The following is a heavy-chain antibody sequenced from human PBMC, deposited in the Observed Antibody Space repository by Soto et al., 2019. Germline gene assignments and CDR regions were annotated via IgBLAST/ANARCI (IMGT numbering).Heavy chain of an antibody. CDR3: GGGAYFSDY. J-gene: IGHJ4*02. CDR1: GFSFSSYG. D-gene: IGHD3-16*01. Sequence: QVQLVESGGGVVQPGRSLRLSCAASGFSFSSYGMHWVRQAPGKGLAWVATIWYDGNTKYYADSVKGRFTISRDNSKEKLYLQMNSLRDEDTALYYCGGGAYFSDYWGQGTLVTVSS. CDR2: IWYDGNTK. V-gene: IGHV3-33*01.